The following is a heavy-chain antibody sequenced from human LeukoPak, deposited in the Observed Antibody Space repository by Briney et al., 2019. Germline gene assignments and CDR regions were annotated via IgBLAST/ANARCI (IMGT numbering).Heavy chain of an antibody. CDR3: ARDPYSGNYGNYYYYYMDV. CDR1: GFTFSSYG. D-gene: IGHD1-26*01. Sequence: GGSLRLSCAASGFTFSSYGMHWVRQAPGKGLEWVAFIRYDGSNKYYADSVKGRFTISRDNAKNSLYLQMNSLGPEDTAVYYCARDPYSGNYGNYYYYYMDVRGKGTTVTISS. V-gene: IGHV3-30*02. J-gene: IGHJ6*03. CDR2: IRYDGSNK.